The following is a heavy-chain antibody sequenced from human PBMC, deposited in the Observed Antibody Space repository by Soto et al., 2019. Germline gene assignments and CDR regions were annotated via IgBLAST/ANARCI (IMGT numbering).Heavy chain of an antibody. J-gene: IGHJ4*02. CDR2: IYYSGST. V-gene: IGHV4-59*01. CDR1: NGSLSSNY. CDR3: ARSFMVPVDFFDS. D-gene: IGHD3-10*01. Sequence: SETLSLTCTVSNGSLSSNYLSWIRQSPGKGLEWIGNIYYSGSTNYNPSLKSRVTMSVDTSKNQFTLELSSVTAADTGVYFCARSFMVPVDFFDSWGQGTLVTVYS.